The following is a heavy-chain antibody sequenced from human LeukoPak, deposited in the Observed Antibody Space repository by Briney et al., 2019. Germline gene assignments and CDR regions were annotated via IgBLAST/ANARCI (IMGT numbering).Heavy chain of an antibody. V-gene: IGHV4-59*08. CDR3: ARLQLWSYYFDY. CDR2: IYYSGST. CDR1: GGSINGYY. D-gene: IGHD5-18*01. J-gene: IGHJ4*02. Sequence: SETLSLTCTVSGGSINGYYWSWIRQSPGKGLEWIGYIYYSGSTNYNPSLKSRVTISVDTSKNQFSLKLSSVTAADTAVYYCARLQLWSYYFDYWGQGTLVTVSS.